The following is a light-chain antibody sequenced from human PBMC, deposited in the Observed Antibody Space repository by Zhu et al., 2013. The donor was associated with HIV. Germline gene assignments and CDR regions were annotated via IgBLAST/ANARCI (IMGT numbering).Light chain of an antibody. J-gene: IGKJ2*02. Sequence: EIVITQSPATLSVSPGERATLSCRASQSVSSNLAWYQHKPGQAPRLLIYGASTRATGIPARFSGSGSGTEFTLTISSLQSEDFAVYYCQQYDNWPRGTFGQGTKLEIK. CDR3: QQYDNWPRGT. CDR1: QSVSSN. CDR2: GAS. V-gene: IGKV3-15*01.